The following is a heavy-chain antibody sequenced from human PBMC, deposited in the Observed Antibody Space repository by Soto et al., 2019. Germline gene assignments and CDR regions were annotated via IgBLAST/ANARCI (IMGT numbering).Heavy chain of an antibody. D-gene: IGHD3-10*01. CDR1: GFTFRSYS. V-gene: IGHV3-48*02. J-gene: IGHJ4*02. CDR3: ARDEITMVRGVINY. CDR2: ISSSSSTI. Sequence: GGSLRLSCAASGFTFRSYSRNGVRQAPGKGLEWVSYISSSSSTIYYADSVKGRFTISRDNAKNSLYLQMNSLRDEDTAVYYCARDEITMVRGVINYWGQGTLVTVSS.